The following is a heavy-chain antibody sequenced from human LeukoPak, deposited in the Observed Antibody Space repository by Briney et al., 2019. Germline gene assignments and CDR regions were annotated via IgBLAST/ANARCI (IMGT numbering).Heavy chain of an antibody. CDR3: ARHPFATPFDH. CDR1: GGSISSFY. Sequence: SETLSLTCAVSGGSISSFYWSWIRQPPGKGLEWIGYVFYTGDTNSNPSLKSRVTMSLDTSKNQLSLRLTPVTAADTAVYYCARHPFATPFDHWGRGTLVTVSS. D-gene: IGHD2-15*01. CDR2: VFYTGDT. V-gene: IGHV4-59*08. J-gene: IGHJ4*02.